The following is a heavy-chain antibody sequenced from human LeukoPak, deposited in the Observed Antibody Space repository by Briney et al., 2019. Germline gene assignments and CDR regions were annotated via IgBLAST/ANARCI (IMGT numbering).Heavy chain of an antibody. J-gene: IGHJ3*02. CDR1: GFTFSSHA. CDR3: ASVVAATLDAFDI. D-gene: IGHD2-15*01. V-gene: IGHV3-15*01. Sequence: GGSLRLSCAASGFTFSSHAMSWVRQAPGKGLEWVGRIKSKTDGGTTDYAAPVKGRFTISRDDSKNTLYLQMNSLKTEDTAVYYCASVVAATLDAFDIWGQGTMVTVSS. CDR2: IKSKTDGGTT.